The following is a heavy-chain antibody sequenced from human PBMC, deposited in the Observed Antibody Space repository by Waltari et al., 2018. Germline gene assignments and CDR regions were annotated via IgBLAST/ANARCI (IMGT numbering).Heavy chain of an antibody. D-gene: IGHD2-21*02. V-gene: IGHV4-59*01. CDR1: GGSISGFY. Sequence: QVQLQESGPSLLKPSETLSLICTVSGGSISGFYWSWVRQPPGKGLDWIGYIYYTGSTNVYPALNSRGTMSVDTSKNQVSLKLSSVAAADTAFYYCARGGGGDWEWFDPWGQGTLVTVSS. CDR3: ARGGGGDWEWFDP. J-gene: IGHJ5*02. CDR2: IYYTGST.